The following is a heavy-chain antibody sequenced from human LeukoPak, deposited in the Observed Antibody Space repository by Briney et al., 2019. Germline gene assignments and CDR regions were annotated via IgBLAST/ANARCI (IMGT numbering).Heavy chain of an antibody. D-gene: IGHD3-16*01. CDR1: GGSIDSSTYY. V-gene: IGHV4-39*01. CDR3: ARRLRPGDYFDY. J-gene: IGHJ4*02. Sequence: PSETLSLTCTVSGGSIDSSTYYWGWIRQPPGKGLEWIGSFYNSGSTYRNPSLSSRVTMFADMSKNQFTLKLTSVTAADTAVYYCARRLRPGDYFDYWGQGILVTVSS. CDR2: FYNSGST.